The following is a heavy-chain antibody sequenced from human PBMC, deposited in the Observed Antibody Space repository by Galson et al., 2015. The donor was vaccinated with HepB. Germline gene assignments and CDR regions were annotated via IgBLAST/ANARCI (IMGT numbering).Heavy chain of an antibody. CDR1: GFTFSNYW. Sequence: SLRLSCAASGFTFSNYWMSWVRQAPGKGLEWVANITQDGSEKHYVDSVKGRFTITRDNAKNSLHLQVNSLRAEDTAVYYCARDREGYSWATIGGYWGQGTLVTVSS. CDR3: ARDREGYSWATIGGY. CDR2: ITQDGSEK. D-gene: IGHD1-1*01. J-gene: IGHJ4*02. V-gene: IGHV3-7*03.